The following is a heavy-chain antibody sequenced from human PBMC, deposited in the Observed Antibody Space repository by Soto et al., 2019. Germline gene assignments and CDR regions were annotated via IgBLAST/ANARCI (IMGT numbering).Heavy chain of an antibody. CDR3: ARIPTLNWFDP. Sequence: SETLSLTCTVSGGSISSYYRSWIRQPPGKGLEWIGYIYYSGSTNYNPSLKSRVTISVDTSKNQFSLKLSSVTAADTAVYYCARIPTLNWFDPWGQGTLVTVSS. CDR1: GGSISSYY. CDR2: IYYSGST. J-gene: IGHJ5*02. V-gene: IGHV4-59*01.